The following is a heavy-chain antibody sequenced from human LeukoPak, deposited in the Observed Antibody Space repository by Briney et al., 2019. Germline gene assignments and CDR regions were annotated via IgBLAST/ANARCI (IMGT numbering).Heavy chain of an antibody. CDR1: GYTFPSND. D-gene: IGHD1-26*01. J-gene: IGHJ4*02. CDR2: ISAYNGNT. CDR3: ATDPTEWELLQAVQLDY. Sequence: ASVKVSCKASGYTFPSNDLSWVRQAPGQGLEWMGWISAYNGNTNYAQKLRGRVTMTTDTSTSTAYMELRNLRSEDTAVYYCATDPTEWELLQAVQLDYWGQGTLVTVSS. V-gene: IGHV1-18*01.